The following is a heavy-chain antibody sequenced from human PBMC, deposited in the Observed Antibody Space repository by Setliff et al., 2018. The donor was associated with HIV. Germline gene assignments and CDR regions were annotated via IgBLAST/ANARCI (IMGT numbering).Heavy chain of an antibody. V-gene: IGHV1-69*02. CDR2: IIPILGVA. CDR3: ARKYSYGYGQGFDY. CDR1: RSTFNSHT. Sequence: SVKVSCKASRSTFNSHTINWVRQAPGQGLDWMGRIIPILGVANYAQKFLGRVTMTRDTSTSTVYMELSSLRSEDTAVYYCARKYSYGYGQGFDYWGQGTLVTVSS. D-gene: IGHD5-18*01. J-gene: IGHJ4*02.